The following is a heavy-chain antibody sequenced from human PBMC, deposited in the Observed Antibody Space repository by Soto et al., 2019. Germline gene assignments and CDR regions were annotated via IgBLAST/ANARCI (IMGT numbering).Heavy chain of an antibody. CDR2: IYYTGIT. CDR3: ASSSSSWYYYYMDV. D-gene: IGHD6-6*01. V-gene: IGHV4-59*08. Sequence: SETLSLTCTVSGGSINSYYWSWIRQPPGKGLEWIGFIYYTGITKYNPSLQSRVTISVDTSKNQFSLKLSSVTAADTAVYYCASSSSSWYYYYMDVWGKGTTVTVSS. J-gene: IGHJ6*03. CDR1: GGSINSYY.